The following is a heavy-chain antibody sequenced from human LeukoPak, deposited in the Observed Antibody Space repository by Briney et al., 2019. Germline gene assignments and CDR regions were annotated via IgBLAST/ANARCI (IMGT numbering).Heavy chain of an antibody. CDR1: GYTFTSYY. J-gene: IGHJ3*02. D-gene: IGHD5-12*01. V-gene: IGHV1-46*01. CDR2: INPSGGST. Sequence: GASVKVSCKASGYTFTSYYMHWVRQAPGQGLEWMGIINPSGGSTSYAQKFQGRVTMTRDTSTSTVYMELSSLRSEDTAVYYCARHALGSIVATRLKACDIWGQGTMVTVSS. CDR3: ARHALGSIVATRLKACDI.